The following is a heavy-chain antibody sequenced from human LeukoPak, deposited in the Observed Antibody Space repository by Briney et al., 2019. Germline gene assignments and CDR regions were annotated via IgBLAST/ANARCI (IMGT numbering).Heavy chain of an antibody. J-gene: IGHJ5*02. V-gene: IGHV3-20*01. CDR2: INWSGGST. Sequence: GGSLRLSCAASGFTFDDYGMSWVRQAPGKGLEWVSGINWSGGSTDYADSVKGRFTISRDNAKNSLYLQMNSLRAEDTALYHCARVSPRGFGVLYNWFDPWGQGTLVTVSS. D-gene: IGHD3-3*01. CDR3: ARVSPRGFGVLYNWFDP. CDR1: GFTFDDYG.